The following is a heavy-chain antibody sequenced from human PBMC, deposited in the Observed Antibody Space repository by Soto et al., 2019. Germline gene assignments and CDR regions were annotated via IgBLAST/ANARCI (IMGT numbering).Heavy chain of an antibody. V-gene: IGHV3-66*01. D-gene: IGHD5-18*01. CDR1: GFSVSSNY. Sequence: GGSLRLSCAVSGFSVSSNYMSWVCQAPGKGLEWVSILCSGANTHNADSVRGTFTISRDNSKNTLYLQTNSLRAEDTAVYYCAKDGKGIQLWSSYGMDVWGQGTTVTVSS. CDR2: LCSGANT. J-gene: IGHJ6*02. CDR3: AKDGKGIQLWSSYGMDV.